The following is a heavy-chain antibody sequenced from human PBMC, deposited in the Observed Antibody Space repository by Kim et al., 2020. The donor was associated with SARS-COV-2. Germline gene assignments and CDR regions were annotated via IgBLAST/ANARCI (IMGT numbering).Heavy chain of an antibody. V-gene: IGHV4-34*01. CDR2: INHSGST. CDR1: GGSFSGYY. J-gene: IGHJ4*02. CDR3: ARVSWGIGSFDY. D-gene: IGHD3-16*01. Sequence: SETLSLTCAVYGGSFSGYYWSWIRQPPGKGLEWIGEINHSGSTNYNPSLKSRVTISVDTSKNQFSLKLSSVTAADTAVYYCARVSWGIGSFDYWGQGTLVTVSS.